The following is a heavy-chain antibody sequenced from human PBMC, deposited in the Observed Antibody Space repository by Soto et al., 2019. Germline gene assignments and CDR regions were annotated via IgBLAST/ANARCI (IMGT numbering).Heavy chain of an antibody. J-gene: IGHJ6*02. Sequence: QVQLVESGGGVVQPGRSLRLSCAASGFIFSSDAMHWVRQAPGKGLEWVAVISYDGSSKYYADSVKGRFTISRDNSKNTLYLQLNSLRAEDTAVYYCARDRLRYNWNDFPYYYYGMDVWGQGTTVTVS. CDR3: ARDRLRYNWNDFPYYYYGMDV. V-gene: IGHV3-30-3*01. CDR2: ISYDGSSK. CDR1: GFIFSSDA. D-gene: IGHD1-1*01.